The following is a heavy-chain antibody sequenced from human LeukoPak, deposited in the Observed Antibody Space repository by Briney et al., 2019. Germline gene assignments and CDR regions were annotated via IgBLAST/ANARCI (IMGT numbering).Heavy chain of an antibody. D-gene: IGHD6-13*01. CDR3: TTGSPGEDIVVFTEGGSSSWYISSIDY. CDR2: IKSKTDGGTT. Sequence: GGSLRLSCAASGFTFSNAWMSWVRQAPGKGLEWVGRIKSKTDGGTTDYAAPVKGRFTISRDDSKNTLYLQMNSLKSEDTAVYYCTTGSPGEDIVVFTEGGSSSWYISSIDYWGQGTLVTVSS. V-gene: IGHV3-15*01. J-gene: IGHJ4*02. CDR1: GFTFSNAW.